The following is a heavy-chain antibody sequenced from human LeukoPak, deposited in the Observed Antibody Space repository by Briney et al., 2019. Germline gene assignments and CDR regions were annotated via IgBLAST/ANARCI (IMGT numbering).Heavy chain of an antibody. CDR1: GFSLNDNY. Sequence: GGSLRLSCAASGFSLNDNYLSWVRQAPGKGLEWVSVIYSAGSTYYADSVKGRFSIARDNSKNTLYLQMNSLRAEDTAVYYCARGEADSGANSHEYYFDCWGQGTLVTVSS. D-gene: IGHD4-23*01. CDR2: IYSAGST. CDR3: ARGEADSGANSHEYYFDC. J-gene: IGHJ4*02. V-gene: IGHV3-66*01.